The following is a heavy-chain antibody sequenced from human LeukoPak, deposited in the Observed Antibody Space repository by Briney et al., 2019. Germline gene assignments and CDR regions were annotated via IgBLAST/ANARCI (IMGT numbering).Heavy chain of an antibody. Sequence: ASVKVSCKASEYTFTDYYMHWVRQAPGQGLEWLGWINPKSGVTNYAQKFQGRVTMTRDPSISSAYMELNSLRSDDTAVYYCARDAWLVGATNLYYFDHWGRGTLVTVSS. J-gene: IGHJ4*02. CDR1: EYTFTDYY. V-gene: IGHV1-2*02. D-gene: IGHD1-26*01. CDR2: INPKSGVT. CDR3: ARDAWLVGATNLYYFDH.